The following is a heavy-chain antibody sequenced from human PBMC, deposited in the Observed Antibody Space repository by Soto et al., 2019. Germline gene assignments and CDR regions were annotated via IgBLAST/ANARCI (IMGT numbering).Heavy chain of an antibody. Sequence: GASVKVSCKASGYTFTSYYMHWVRQAPGQGLEWMGIINPSGGSTSYAQKFQGRVTMTRDTSTSTVYMELSSLRSEDTAVYYCARDRAPPPEDYYDSSVGPNNWFDPWGQGTLVTVSS. CDR2: INPSGGST. CDR3: ARDRAPPPEDYYDSSVGPNNWFDP. V-gene: IGHV1-46*01. CDR1: GYTFTSYY. J-gene: IGHJ5*02. D-gene: IGHD3-22*01.